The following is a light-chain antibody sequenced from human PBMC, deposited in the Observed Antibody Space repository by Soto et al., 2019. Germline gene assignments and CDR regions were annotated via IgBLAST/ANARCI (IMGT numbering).Light chain of an antibody. J-gene: IGKJ5*01. CDR3: QQAKTFPPT. CDR2: DAS. V-gene: IGKV1-5*01. Sequence: DFPMTQSPSTLSASVGDGVTIXXRASQTINIWLAWYQQRPGKAPRIXISDASTLESGVPSRFSGSGSGTEFTLTISSVQPEDFATYYCQQAKTFPPTFGRGTRLEI. CDR1: QTINIW.